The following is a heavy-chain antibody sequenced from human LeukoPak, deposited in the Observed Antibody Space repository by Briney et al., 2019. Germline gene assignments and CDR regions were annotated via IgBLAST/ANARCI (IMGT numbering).Heavy chain of an antibody. D-gene: IGHD7-27*01. V-gene: IGHV4-39*01. CDR2: IYYSGST. CDR1: GGSISSSSYY. Sequence: PSETLSLTCTVSGGSISSSSYYWGWIRQPPGKGLEWIGSIYYSGSTYYNPSLKSRVTISVDTSKNQFSLKLSSVTAADTAVYYCATQGRTGDMGEHFDYWGQGTLVTVSS. J-gene: IGHJ4*02. CDR3: ATQGRTGDMGEHFDY.